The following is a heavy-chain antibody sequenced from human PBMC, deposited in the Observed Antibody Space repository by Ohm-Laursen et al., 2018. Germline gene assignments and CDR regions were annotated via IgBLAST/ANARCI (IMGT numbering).Heavy chain of an antibody. Sequence: LSLTCAVSGFTFSSYGMHWVRQAPGQGLEWVAVISYDGSNKYYADSVKGRFTISRDNSKNTLYLQVNSLRDEDTAVYYCARIGYSSSSFDYWGQGTLVTVSS. CDR1: GFTFSSYG. D-gene: IGHD6-6*01. CDR3: ARIGYSSSSFDY. J-gene: IGHJ4*02. CDR2: ISYDGSNK. V-gene: IGHV3-30*03.